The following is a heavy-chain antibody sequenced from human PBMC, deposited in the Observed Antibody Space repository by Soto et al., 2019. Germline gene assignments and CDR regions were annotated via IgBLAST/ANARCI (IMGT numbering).Heavy chain of an antibody. J-gene: IGHJ3*02. CDR1: GYTLTELS. Sequence: QVQLVQSGAEVKKPGASVKVSCKVSGYTLTELSMHWVRQAPGKGLEWKGGFDPEDGETIYAQKFQGRVTRTEDTPTDTAYRELSGLRSEDTAVYYCATPASYDILTGGGAFDIWGQGKRVTVSS. D-gene: IGHD3-9*01. CDR3: ATPASYDILTGGGAFDI. V-gene: IGHV1-24*01. CDR2: FDPEDGET.